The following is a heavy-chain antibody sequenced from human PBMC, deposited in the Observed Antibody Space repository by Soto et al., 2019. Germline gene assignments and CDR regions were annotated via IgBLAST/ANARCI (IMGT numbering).Heavy chain of an antibody. CDR3: ASDLSGRADV. CDR1: GFTFSSYW. Sequence: LRLSCAASGFTFSSYWMHWVRQSPGKGLVWVSRMNEDGGTTDYADSVKGRLTISRDNAKNTLYLQMNSLRVEDTAVYYCASDLSGRADVWGQGTTVTVSS. D-gene: IGHD3-10*01. J-gene: IGHJ6*02. V-gene: IGHV3-74*01. CDR2: MNEDGGTT.